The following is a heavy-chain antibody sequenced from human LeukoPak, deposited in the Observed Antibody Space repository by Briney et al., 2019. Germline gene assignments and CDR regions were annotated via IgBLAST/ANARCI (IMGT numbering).Heavy chain of an antibody. D-gene: IGHD6-13*01. CDR2: IIPIFGTA. V-gene: IGHV1-69*05. Sequence: SVKVSRKASGGTFSSYAISWVRQAPGQGLEWMGRIIPIFGTANYAQKFQGRVTITTDESTSTAYMELSSLRSEDTAVYYCEREVVAAAPHWYFDLWGRGTLVTVSS. CDR1: GGTFSSYA. J-gene: IGHJ2*01. CDR3: EREVVAAAPHWYFDL.